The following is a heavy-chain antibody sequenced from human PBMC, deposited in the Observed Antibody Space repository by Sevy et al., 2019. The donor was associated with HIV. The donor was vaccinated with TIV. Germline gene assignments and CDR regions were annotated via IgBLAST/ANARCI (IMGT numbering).Heavy chain of an antibody. CDR3: ASDVSSSSSRVLNY. Sequence: ASVKVSCKASGYTFTGYYMHWARQAPGQGLEWMGRINPNSGGTNYAQKFQGRVTMTRDTSISTAYMELSRLRSDDTAVYYCASDVSSSSSRVLNYWGQGTLVTVSS. V-gene: IGHV1-2*06. J-gene: IGHJ4*02. D-gene: IGHD6-6*01. CDR1: GYTFTGYY. CDR2: INPNSGGT.